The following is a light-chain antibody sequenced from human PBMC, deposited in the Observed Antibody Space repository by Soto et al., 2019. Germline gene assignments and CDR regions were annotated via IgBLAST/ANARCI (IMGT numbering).Light chain of an antibody. V-gene: IGKV4-1*01. Sequence: DIVITQAPDSLAVSLGERATMTCKCSRSGLYQSNNKNHLAWHQQKPGQPPQLIIYGATTRASGVPERLSGSGSGTDLNLTISRLEAEDVAFYWCQKYFDVPFTCGGGTKVE. J-gene: IGKJ4*02. CDR3: QKYFDVPFT. CDR2: GAT. CDR1: RSGLYQSNNKNH.